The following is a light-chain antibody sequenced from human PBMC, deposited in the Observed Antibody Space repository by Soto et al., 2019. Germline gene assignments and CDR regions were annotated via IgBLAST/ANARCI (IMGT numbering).Light chain of an antibody. CDR2: DAS. V-gene: IGKV1-5*01. CDR1: QSISSW. J-gene: IGKJ1*01. Sequence: DIQMTQSPSTLSASVGDRVTITCRASQSISSWLAWYQQKPGKAPKLLIYDASSLEGGVPSRFSGSGSGTEFTLTISSLQPDGFATYYCQQYNSYWTFGQGTKVEIK. CDR3: QQYNSYWT.